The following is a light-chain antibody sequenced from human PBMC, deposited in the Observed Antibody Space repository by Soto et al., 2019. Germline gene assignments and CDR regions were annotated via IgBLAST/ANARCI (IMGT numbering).Light chain of an antibody. CDR1: QNIVTH. Sequence: DIQLTQSPSSLSASIGDRVTITCRESQNIVTHLNWYLQKPGKSPRLLIHAASTLEGEVASRFSGSGSGTEFTLTIASLQVEDSATYYCQQSHSAPLTFGGGTKLQIK. V-gene: IGKV1-39*01. J-gene: IGKJ4*01. CDR2: AAS. CDR3: QQSHSAPLT.